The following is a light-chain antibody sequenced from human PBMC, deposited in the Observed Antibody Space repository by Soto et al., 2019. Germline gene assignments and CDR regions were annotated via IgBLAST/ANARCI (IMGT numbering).Light chain of an antibody. Sequence: EIVLTQSPASLSLSPGEIATLSCMASQSISGYLGWYQQKPGQAPRLLIYADSNRATGIPARFSGSGSGRDFTLTISSLEPEDFSVYYCQQRYNWPINCGQGTRLEIK. CDR2: ADS. J-gene: IGKJ5*01. V-gene: IGKV3-11*02. CDR3: QQRYNWPIN. CDR1: QSISGY.